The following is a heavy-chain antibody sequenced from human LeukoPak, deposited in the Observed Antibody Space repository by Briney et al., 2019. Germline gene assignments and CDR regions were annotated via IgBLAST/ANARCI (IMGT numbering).Heavy chain of an antibody. Sequence: PGGSLRLSCTASGFTFGDYAMSWFRQAPGRGLEWVGFVRTKADGATTEYAASVKGRFTISRDDSESIAYLQMNSLKTEDTAVYYCTRKEYSGGWYGLSAFDIWGQGTMVTVSS. CDR3: TRKEYSGGWYGLSAFDI. V-gene: IGHV3-49*03. CDR1: GFTFGDYA. D-gene: IGHD6-19*01. J-gene: IGHJ3*02. CDR2: VRTKADGATT.